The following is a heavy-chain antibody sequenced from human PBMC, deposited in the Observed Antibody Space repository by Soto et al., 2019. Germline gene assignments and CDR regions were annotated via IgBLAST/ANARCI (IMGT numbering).Heavy chain of an antibody. Sequence: GGSLRLSCAASGFTFSSYAMSWVRQAPGKGLEWVSAISGSGGSTYYADSVKGRFTISRDNSKNTLYLQMNSLRAEDTAVYYCADDLVETGEARGPTDAFDIWGQGTMVTVSS. V-gene: IGHV3-23*01. CDR2: ISGSGGST. D-gene: IGHD7-27*01. CDR3: ADDLVETGEARGPTDAFDI. J-gene: IGHJ3*02. CDR1: GFTFSSYA.